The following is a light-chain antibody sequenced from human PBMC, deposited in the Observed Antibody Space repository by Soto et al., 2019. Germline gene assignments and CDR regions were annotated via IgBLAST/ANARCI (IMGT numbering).Light chain of an antibody. CDR3: QQSETYPLT. CDR1: QTIRTW. CDR2: DAS. J-gene: IGKJ5*01. V-gene: IGKV1-5*01. Sequence: QMNRCHYPLAAPESDTVTITCLASQTIRTWSAGYQHKPGIAPNLLIYDASTLMRGVPSRFTGSGSGTEFTLTISSLQPGDFATYYCQQSETYPLTFGQGTRLE.